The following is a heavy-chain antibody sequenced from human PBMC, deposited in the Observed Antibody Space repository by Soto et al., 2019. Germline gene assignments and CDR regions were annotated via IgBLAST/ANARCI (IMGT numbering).Heavy chain of an antibody. D-gene: IGHD6-19*01. CDR1: GFTFSSYA. J-gene: IGHJ4*02. Sequence: GGSLRFSCAASGFTFSSYAMSWVRQAPGKGLEWVSAISGSGGSTYYADSVKGRFTISRDNSKNTLYLQMNSLRAEDTAVYYCAKPSGYSSGWSQHWGQGTLVTVSS. V-gene: IGHV3-23*01. CDR2: ISGSGGST. CDR3: AKPSGYSSGWSQH.